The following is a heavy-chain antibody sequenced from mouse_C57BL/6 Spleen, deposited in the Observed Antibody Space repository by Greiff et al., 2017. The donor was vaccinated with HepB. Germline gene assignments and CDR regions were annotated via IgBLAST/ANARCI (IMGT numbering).Heavy chain of an antibody. Sequence: VHVKQSGPELVKPGASVKISCKASGYSFTDYNMNWVKQSNGKSLEWIGVINPNYGTTSYNQKFKGKATLTVDQSSSTAYMQLNSLTSEDSAVYDCARGYGSSLAWFAYWGQGTLVTVSA. CDR3: ARGYGSSLAWFAY. CDR1: GYSFTDYN. D-gene: IGHD1-1*01. CDR2: INPNYGTT. J-gene: IGHJ3*01. V-gene: IGHV1-39*01.